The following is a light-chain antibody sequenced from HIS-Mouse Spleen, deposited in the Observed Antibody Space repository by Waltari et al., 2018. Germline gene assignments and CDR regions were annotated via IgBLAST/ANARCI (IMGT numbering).Light chain of an antibody. V-gene: IGLV3-25*03. CDR3: CSYAGSSTWV. CDR1: ALPKQY. J-gene: IGLJ3*02. CDR2: KDS. Sequence: SYELTQPPSVSVSPGQPARITCSGDALPKQYAYWYQQKPGQAPVLVIYKDSERPSGIPERFSGSKSGNTASLTISGLQAEDEADYYCCSYAGSSTWVFGGGTKLTVL.